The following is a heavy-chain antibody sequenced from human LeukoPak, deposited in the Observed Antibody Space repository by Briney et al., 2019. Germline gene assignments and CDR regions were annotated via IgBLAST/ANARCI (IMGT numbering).Heavy chain of an antibody. CDR3: ARAVGGSWVFYYFDN. V-gene: IGHV3-7*01. Sequence: PGGSLRLSCAASGFTFSSYWMSWVRQAPGKGLEWVANIKQDGSEKYYVDSVKGRVTISRDNAKNALYLQMNSLRAEDMAVYYCARAVGGSWVFYYFDNWGQGTLVTVSS. CDR1: GFTFSSYW. CDR2: IKQDGSEK. J-gene: IGHJ4*02. D-gene: IGHD2-15*01.